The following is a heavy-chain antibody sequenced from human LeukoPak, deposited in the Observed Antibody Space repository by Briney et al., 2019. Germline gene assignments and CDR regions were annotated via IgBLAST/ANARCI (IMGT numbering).Heavy chain of an antibody. CDR3: AGGTGWLIDS. CDR2: IKQDGSEK. J-gene: IGHJ4*02. D-gene: IGHD6-19*01. V-gene: IGHV3-7*01. CDR1: GITFSNHW. Sequence: GGSLRLSCVASGITFSNHWMKWVRQAPGKGLEWVANIKQDGSEKFYVDSVKGRFTISRDNAKNSLYLQMNSLRAEDTALYYCAGGTGWLIDSWGQGTLVTVSS.